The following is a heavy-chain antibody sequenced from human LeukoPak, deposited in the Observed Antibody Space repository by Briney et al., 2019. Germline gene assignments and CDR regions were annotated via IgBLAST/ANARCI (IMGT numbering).Heavy chain of an antibody. CDR2: FYYSGST. V-gene: IGHV4-39*01. CDR3: ASSGMESSGYLPAG. J-gene: IGHJ4*02. Sequence: SETLSLTCTVSGGSITSSSYYWGWIRQPPGKGLQWIGSFYYSGSTYYNPSLKSRVTIYVDTSKNQFSLKLSSVTAADTAVYYCASSGMESSGYLPAGWGQGPLVTVSS. D-gene: IGHD3-22*01. CDR1: GGSITSSSYY.